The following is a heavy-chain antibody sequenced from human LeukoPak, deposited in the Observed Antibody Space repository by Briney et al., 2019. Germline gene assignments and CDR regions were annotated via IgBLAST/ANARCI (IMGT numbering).Heavy chain of an antibody. J-gene: IGHJ6*02. CDR1: GYTFTSYG. CDR2: MNPNSGNT. Sequence: GASVKVSCKASGYTFTSYGISWVRQATGQGLVWMGWMNPNSGNTGYAQKFQGRVTMTRNTSISTAYMELSSLRSEDTAVYYCARGTVTSYVYYYYGMDVWGQGTTVTVSS. D-gene: IGHD3-16*01. CDR3: ARGTVTSYVYYYYGMDV. V-gene: IGHV1-8*02.